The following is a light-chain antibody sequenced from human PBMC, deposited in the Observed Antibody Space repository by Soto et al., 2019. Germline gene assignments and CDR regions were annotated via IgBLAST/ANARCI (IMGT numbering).Light chain of an antibody. CDR3: QQRSDWPLT. CDR1: QSVGSY. Sequence: EIVLTQSPSTLSFSPLQRSTLSCRASQSVGSYLAWYQQKPGQAPRLLIYDASNRATGIPARFSGSGSGTDFTLTISSLEPEDFAVYYCQQRSDWPLTFGGGTKVDIK. CDR2: DAS. J-gene: IGKJ4*01. V-gene: IGKV3-11*01.